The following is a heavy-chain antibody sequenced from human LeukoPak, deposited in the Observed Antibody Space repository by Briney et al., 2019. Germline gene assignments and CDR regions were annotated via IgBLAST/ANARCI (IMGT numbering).Heavy chain of an antibody. CDR3: ARAYDCSSTSCYMDY. CDR1: GYTFTSYG. V-gene: IGHV1-18*01. Sequence: ASVKVSCKASGYTFTSYGISWVRQAPGQGLEWMGWISAYNGNTNYAQMLQGRVTMTTDTSTSTAYMELRSLRSDDTAVYYCARAYDCSSTSCYMDYWGQGTLVTVSS. CDR2: ISAYNGNT. D-gene: IGHD2-2*02. J-gene: IGHJ4*02.